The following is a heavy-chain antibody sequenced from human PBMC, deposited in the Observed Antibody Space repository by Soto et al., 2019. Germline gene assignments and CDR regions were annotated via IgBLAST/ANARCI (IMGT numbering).Heavy chain of an antibody. CDR3: SRQGATAATVPLICFDP. D-gene: IGHD1-26*01. Sequence: GESPKISCKGSGYSSTSYWIGWVRQMPGKGLEWMGIIYPDNSDTRYSRSFQGQVTISADKSISTAYLQWSSLKASDTAIYYGSRQGATAATVPLICFDPRGQGTRVSVSS. V-gene: IGHV5-51*01. J-gene: IGHJ5*02. CDR2: IYPDNSDT. CDR1: GYSSTSYW.